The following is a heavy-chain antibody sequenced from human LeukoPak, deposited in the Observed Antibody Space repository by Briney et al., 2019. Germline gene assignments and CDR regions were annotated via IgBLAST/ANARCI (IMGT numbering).Heavy chain of an antibody. J-gene: IGHJ4*02. CDR2: IHYSGSN. CDR3: ARGFYDILTGHPKNFDY. V-gene: IGHV4-39*01. CDR1: GASISRGGYY. Sequence: SETLSLTCPVSGASISRGGYYWGWIRQPPGKGLEWIGTIHYSGSNYYNPSLKSRVTISVDTSKNQFSLKLTSVTAADTAVYYCARGFYDILTGHPKNFDYWGQGTLVTVSS. D-gene: IGHD3-9*01.